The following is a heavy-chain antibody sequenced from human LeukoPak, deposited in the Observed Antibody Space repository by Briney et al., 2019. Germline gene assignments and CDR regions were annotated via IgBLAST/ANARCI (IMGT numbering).Heavy chain of an antibody. J-gene: IGHJ4*02. CDR3: ARRRDFIDS. D-gene: IGHD3/OR15-3a*01. CDR1: GFTFSDYA. CDR2: ISWNGSNI. Sequence: GGSLRLSCAASGFTFSDYAMRWVRQAPGKGLEWVSYISWNGSNIYYADSVKGRFTISSDNAKNSLYLQMNSLRAEDTAVYYCARRRDFIDSWGQGTLVTVSS. V-gene: IGHV3-11*01.